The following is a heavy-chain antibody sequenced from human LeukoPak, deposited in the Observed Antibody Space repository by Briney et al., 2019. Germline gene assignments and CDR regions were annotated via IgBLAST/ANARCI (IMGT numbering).Heavy chain of an antibody. D-gene: IGHD2-21*02. CDR2: ISSDGSVT. J-gene: IGHJ4*02. CDR3: VRGSLRLPRSTPDY. V-gene: IGHV3-74*03. Sequence: PGGSLRLSCAVSGFSFTNYWMHWVRQDPGKGLVWVSYISSDGSVTKYADSVKGRFTISRDNAVNTLYLHMNSLRVEDTAVYYCVRGSLRLPRSTPDYWGQGTLVTVSS. CDR1: GFSFTNYW.